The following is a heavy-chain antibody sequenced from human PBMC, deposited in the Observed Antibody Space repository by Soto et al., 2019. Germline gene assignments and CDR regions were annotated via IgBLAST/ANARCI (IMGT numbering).Heavy chain of an antibody. V-gene: IGHV4-30-4*01. CDR3: ARAGSIAARPAFLDY. CDR1: GGSISSGEYY. J-gene: IGHJ4*02. Sequence: SETLSLTCTVSGGSISSGEYYWSWSRQPPGKGLEWIGYVDYSGSTYYNGSLKSRGAISVYTSKNELSSKRSAVTAADTAVYYCARAGSIAARPAFLDYWGQGTLVTVSS. CDR2: VDYSGST. D-gene: IGHD6-6*01.